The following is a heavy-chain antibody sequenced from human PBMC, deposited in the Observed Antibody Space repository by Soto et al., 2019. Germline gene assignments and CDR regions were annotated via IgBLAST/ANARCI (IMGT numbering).Heavy chain of an antibody. CDR2: ISGSGGST. Sequence: EVQLLESGGGFVQPGGSLRLSCSASGFTFSTYGMSWVRQASGKGLEWVSTISGSGGSTYYADSVKGRFTISRDNSKNTLYVQMNSLRAEDTAVYYCAKDILQQQYVVTAMGAFDSWGQGTLVTVSS. V-gene: IGHV3-23*01. CDR3: AKDILQQQYVVTAMGAFDS. J-gene: IGHJ4*02. D-gene: IGHD2-21*02. CDR1: GFTFSTYG.